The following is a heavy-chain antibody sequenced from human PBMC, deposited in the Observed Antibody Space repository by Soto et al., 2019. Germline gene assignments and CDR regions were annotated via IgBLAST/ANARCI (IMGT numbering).Heavy chain of an antibody. Sequence: QVQLVESGGGVVQPGRSLRLSCAASGFTFSSYGMHWVRQAPGKGLEWVAVISYDGSNKYYADSVKGRFTISRDNSKNSLYLQMNSLRAEDTAVYYCAKDSTVTDLDYWGQGTLVTVSS. J-gene: IGHJ4*02. D-gene: IGHD4-17*01. CDR1: GFTFSSYG. CDR2: ISYDGSNK. CDR3: AKDSTVTDLDY. V-gene: IGHV3-30*18.